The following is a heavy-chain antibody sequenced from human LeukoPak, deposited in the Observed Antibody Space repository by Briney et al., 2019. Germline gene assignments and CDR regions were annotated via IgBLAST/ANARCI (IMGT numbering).Heavy chain of an antibody. Sequence: SQTLSLTCTVSGCSISSGVYYWSWIRQPPGKGLEWIGYIYYSGSTYYNPSLKSRVTISVDTSKNQFSLKLSSVTAADTAVYYCASAKGGYYNGLYDYWGQGTLVTVSS. CDR1: GCSISSGVYY. CDR2: IYYSGST. V-gene: IGHV4-30-4*01. CDR3: ASAKGGYYNGLYDY. D-gene: IGHD3-9*01. J-gene: IGHJ4*02.